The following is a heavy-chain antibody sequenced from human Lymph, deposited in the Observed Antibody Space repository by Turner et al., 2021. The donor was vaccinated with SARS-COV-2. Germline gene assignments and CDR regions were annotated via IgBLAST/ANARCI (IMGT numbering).Heavy chain of an antibody. J-gene: IGHJ6*02. V-gene: IGHV3-30*18. CDR1: GYNFNNYG. Sequence: QVQLVESGGGVVQPGRSLRLSCVASGYNFNNYGMHWVRQAPGKGLEWVAVISNEGSIKRYEDSLKGRFTISKDKSRNTVDLQMNSLGVEDTAVYYCAKSSAVFWFGEGGRMDVWGQGTTVTVSS. D-gene: IGHD3-10*01. CDR2: ISNEGSIK. CDR3: AKSSAVFWFGEGGRMDV.